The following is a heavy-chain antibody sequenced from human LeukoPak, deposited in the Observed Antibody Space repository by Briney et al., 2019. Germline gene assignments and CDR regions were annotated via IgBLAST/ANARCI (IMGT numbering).Heavy chain of an antibody. D-gene: IGHD1-26*01. V-gene: IGHV3-21*01. CDR1: GFTFSSDS. J-gene: IGHJ4*02. Sequence: PGRSLRLSCAAAGFTFSSDSMNWVRQAPGEGLEWVSSISSGSYYIYYADSVKGRFTISRDNAKNSLYLQMNSLRAEDTAVYYCATSVGATTPPIYYFDYWGQGTLVTVS. CDR2: ISSGSYYI. CDR3: ATSVGATTPPIYYFDY.